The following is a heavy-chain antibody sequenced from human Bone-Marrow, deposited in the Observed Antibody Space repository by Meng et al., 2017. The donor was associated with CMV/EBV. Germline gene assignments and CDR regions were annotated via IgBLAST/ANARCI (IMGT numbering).Heavy chain of an antibody. J-gene: IGHJ6*02. D-gene: IGHD1-26*01. V-gene: IGHV3-30-3*01. CDR3: AKVQLGATGAYGVWYYGLDV. CDR2: ISYDGSSK. CDR1: GFTFSSYA. Sequence: GESLKISCAASGFTFSSYAMHWVRQAPGKGLEWVAVISYDGSSKYYADSVKGRFTISRDNSKNTLFLQMNSLRAEDTAVYYCAKVQLGATGAYGVWYYGLDVWGQGTTVTVSS.